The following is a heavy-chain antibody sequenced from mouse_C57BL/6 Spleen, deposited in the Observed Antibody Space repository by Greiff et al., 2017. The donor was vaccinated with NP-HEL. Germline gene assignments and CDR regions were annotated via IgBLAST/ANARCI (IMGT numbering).Heavy chain of an antibody. CDR2: IYPGDGDT. CDR1: GYAFSSSW. D-gene: IGHD3-2*02. J-gene: IGHJ3*01. V-gene: IGHV1-82*01. Sequence: QVQLQQSGPELVKPGASVKISCKASGYAFSSSWMNWVKQRPGKGLEWIGRIYPGDGDTNYNGKFKGKATLTADKSSSTAYMQLSSLTSEDSAVYFCAGDSSGPSRFAYWGQGTLVTVSA. CDR3: AGDSSGPSRFAY.